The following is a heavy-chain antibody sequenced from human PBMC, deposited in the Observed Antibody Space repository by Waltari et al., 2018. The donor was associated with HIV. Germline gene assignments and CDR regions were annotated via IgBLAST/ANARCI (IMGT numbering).Heavy chain of an antibody. CDR3: AKRVLYSSSEAYFQH. CDR1: GFTFSNYA. D-gene: IGHD6-6*01. J-gene: IGHJ1*01. Sequence: DVQLVESGGGSVQPGGSLRLSCAASGFTFSNYAMSWVRQAPGKGLEWVSSITVTDGTTYYADSVKDRFTISRDNSKTTLYLQMNSLRVDDTAVYFCAKRVLYSSSEAYFQHWGQGTLVTVSS. CDR2: ITVTDGTT. V-gene: IGHV3-23*04.